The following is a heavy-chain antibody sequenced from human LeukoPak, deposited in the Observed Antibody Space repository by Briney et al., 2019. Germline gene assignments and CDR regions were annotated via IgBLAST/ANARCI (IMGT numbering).Heavy chain of an antibody. J-gene: IGHJ6*03. CDR2: INHSGST. V-gene: IGHV4-34*01. Sequence: SETLSLTCAVYGGSFSDYYWNWIRQPPGKGLEWIGEINHSGSTNYNPSLKSRVTISVDTSKNQFSLKLSSVTAADTAVYYCAREMDGIVVVPAAGGAGTRNYYYMDVWGKGTTVTVSS. D-gene: IGHD2-2*01. CDR3: AREMDGIVVVPAAGGAGTRNYYYMDV. CDR1: GGSFSDYY.